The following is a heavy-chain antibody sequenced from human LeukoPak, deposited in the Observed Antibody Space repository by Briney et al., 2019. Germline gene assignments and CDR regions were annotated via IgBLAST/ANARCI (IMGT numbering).Heavy chain of an antibody. J-gene: IGHJ4*02. CDR2: IRRSGDGK. Sequence: GESLRLSCVGYGACVSVNAMTCVRQALGKGVEWVSDIRRSGDGKYYADYVKSSFTISKDNSKNTVYLQMNSLRAEDTAVYYCVGHGSSSFGGQGTLVTISS. CDR3: VGHGSSSF. D-gene: IGHD6-6*01. V-gene: IGHV3-23*01. CDR1: GACVSVNA.